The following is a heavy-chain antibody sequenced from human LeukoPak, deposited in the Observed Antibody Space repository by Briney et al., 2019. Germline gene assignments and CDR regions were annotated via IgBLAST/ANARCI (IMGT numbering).Heavy chain of an antibody. V-gene: IGHV1-2*02. CDR3: ARVQYYYDSSGLRLNWFDP. D-gene: IGHD3-22*01. CDR1: GYTFTGHY. Sequence: ASVKVSCKASGYTFTGHYMHWVRQAPGQGLEWMGWVNANSGGTNYAQKFQGRVTMTRDTSISTVYMELSRLRSDDTAVYYCARVQYYYDSSGLRLNWFDPWGQGTLVTVSS. CDR2: VNANSGGT. J-gene: IGHJ5*02.